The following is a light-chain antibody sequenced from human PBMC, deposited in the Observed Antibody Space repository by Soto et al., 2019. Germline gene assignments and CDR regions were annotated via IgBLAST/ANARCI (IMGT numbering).Light chain of an antibody. CDR2: WAS. Sequence: DIVMTQSPDSLAVSLGERATINCKSSQSVLYNSAWYQQKPVQPPKVLIYWASTRESGVPDRFSGSGSGTDFTLTISSLQAEDVAVYYCQQYYKTPRTFGQGTKVEIK. CDR1: QSVLYNS. J-gene: IGKJ1*01. V-gene: IGKV4-1*01. CDR3: QQYYKTPRT.